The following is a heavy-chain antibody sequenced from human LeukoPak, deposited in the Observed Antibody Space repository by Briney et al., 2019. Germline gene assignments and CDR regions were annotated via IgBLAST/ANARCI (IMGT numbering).Heavy chain of an antibody. CDR1: GFTVSSSY. V-gene: IGHV3-53*01. CDR3: ARDTADSGGYHY. J-gene: IGHJ4*02. D-gene: IGHD3-22*01. Sequence: PGGSLRLSCAASGFTVSSSYMSWVRQAPGKGLEWVSIIYSGGSTYYADSVKGRFTISRDNSKNTLYLQMNSLRAEDTAVYYCARDTADSGGYHYWGQGTLVTVSS. CDR2: IYSGGST.